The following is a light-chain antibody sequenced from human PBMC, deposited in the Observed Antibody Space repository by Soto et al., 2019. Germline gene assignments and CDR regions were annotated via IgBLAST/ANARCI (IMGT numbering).Light chain of an antibody. J-gene: IGLJ1*01. CDR1: SSDVGAYNY. V-gene: IGLV2-8*01. CDR3: SSYAGSNNYV. Sequence: QSALTQPPSASGSPGQSVTISCTGTSSDVGAYNYVSWYQQHPGKAPKLMIYEVSKRPSGVPDRFSGSKSGNTASLTVSCLQAEDEADYYCSSYAGSNNYVFGTGTKVTVL. CDR2: EVS.